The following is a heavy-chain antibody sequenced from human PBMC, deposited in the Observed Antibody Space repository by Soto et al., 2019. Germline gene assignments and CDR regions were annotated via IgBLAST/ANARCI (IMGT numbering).Heavy chain of an antibody. Sequence: PSETLSLTCAVSGGSISSGGYSWSWIRQPPGKGLEWIGYIYHSGSTYYNPSLKSRVTISVDRSKNQFSLKLSSVTAADTAVYYCARNAWGYYGDYHPYYYGMDVWGQGTTVTVPS. CDR3: ARNAWGYYGDYHPYYYGMDV. D-gene: IGHD4-17*01. CDR2: IYHSGST. J-gene: IGHJ6*02. CDR1: GGSISSGGYS. V-gene: IGHV4-30-2*01.